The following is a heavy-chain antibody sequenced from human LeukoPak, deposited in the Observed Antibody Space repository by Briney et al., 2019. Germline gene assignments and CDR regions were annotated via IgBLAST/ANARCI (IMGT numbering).Heavy chain of an antibody. V-gene: IGHV1-18*04. Sequence: ASVKVSCKASGYTFTSYAISCVRQAPGQGLEWMGWISAYNGNTNYAQKLQGRVTLNTDTSTSTAYMELRSLRSDDTVVYYCARGQYQLLGRDPAKYYFDYWGQGTLVTVSS. CDR2: ISAYNGNT. J-gene: IGHJ4*02. CDR3: ARGQYQLLGRDPAKYYFDY. D-gene: IGHD2-2*01. CDR1: GYTFTSYA.